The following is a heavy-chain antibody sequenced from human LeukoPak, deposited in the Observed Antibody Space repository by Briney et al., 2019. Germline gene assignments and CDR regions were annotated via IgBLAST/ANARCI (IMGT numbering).Heavy chain of an antibody. V-gene: IGHV3-48*01. CDR2: IHSSSGII. CDR3: AKGHNTVTTAGEY. D-gene: IGHD4-17*01. J-gene: IGHJ4*02. Sequence: GGSLRLSCVASGFTFSSYSMNWIRRAPGKGLEWVSYIHSSSGIIYYADSVKGRFTISRDNAKNSVYLQMNSLRAEDTAVYYCAKGHNTVTTAGEYWGQGTLVTVSS. CDR1: GFTFSSYS.